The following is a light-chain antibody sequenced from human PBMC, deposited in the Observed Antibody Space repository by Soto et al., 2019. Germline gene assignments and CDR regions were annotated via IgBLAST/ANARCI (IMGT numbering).Light chain of an antibody. J-gene: IGKJ5*01. CDR2: DAS. Sequence: EIVLTQSPATLSFSPGERATLSGRASQSVSRYLFWYQQKPGLAPRLLIYDASNRATGVPARFSGSGSGTDFTLTISSLEPEDFAVYYCQHRSVWPVSFGQGTRLEI. CDR1: QSVSRY. CDR3: QHRSVWPVS. V-gene: IGKV3-11*01.